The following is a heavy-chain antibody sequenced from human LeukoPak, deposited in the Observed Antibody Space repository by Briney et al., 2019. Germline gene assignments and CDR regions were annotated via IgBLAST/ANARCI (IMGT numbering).Heavy chain of an antibody. CDR3: AKGTTVTTYSHFDY. CDR2: VRYDGSNK. D-gene: IGHD4-17*01. V-gene: IGHV3-30*02. J-gene: IGHJ4*02. Sequence: GRSLRLSCAASGFTFSSYAMHWVRQAPGKGLEWVAFVRYDGSNKYYADSVRGRFTISRDNSKNTLYLQMNSLRAEDTAVYYCAKGTTVTTYSHFDYWGQGTLVTVSS. CDR1: GFTFSSYA.